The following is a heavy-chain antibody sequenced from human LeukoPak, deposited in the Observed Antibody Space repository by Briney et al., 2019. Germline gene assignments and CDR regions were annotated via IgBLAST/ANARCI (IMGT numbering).Heavy chain of an antibody. CDR2: ISGSGGST. D-gene: IGHD3-9*01. V-gene: IGHV3-23*01. Sequence: PGGSLRLSCAASGFTFSSYAMSWVRQAPGKGLEWVSAISGSGGSTYYADSVKGRFTISRDNSKNTLYLQMNSLRAEDTAVYYCAKVHYDILTVSIRYGMDVWGQGTTVTVSS. J-gene: IGHJ6*02. CDR3: AKVHYDILTVSIRYGMDV. CDR1: GFTFSSYA.